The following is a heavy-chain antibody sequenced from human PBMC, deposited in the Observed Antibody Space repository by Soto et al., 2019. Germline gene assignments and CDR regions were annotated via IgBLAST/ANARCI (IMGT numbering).Heavy chain of an antibody. CDR2: VYYSGST. CDR1: GGSIGSGGYC. V-gene: IGHV4-31*03. CDR3: AGVHTSGPDLYGLDV. D-gene: IGHD3-10*01. Sequence: QVQLRESCPGLVKPSQTLSLTCTVSGGSIGSGGYCWGWIRRHPEKGRELIGYVYYSGSTSYNPALKIRIPTSIDTSKNQVSLRLSAVTAAGTAIFFGAGVHTSGPDLYGLDVW. J-gene: IGHJ6*01.